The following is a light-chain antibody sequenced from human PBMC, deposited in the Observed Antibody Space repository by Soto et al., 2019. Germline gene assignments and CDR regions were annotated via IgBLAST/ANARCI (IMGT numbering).Light chain of an antibody. J-gene: IGLJ1*01. V-gene: IGLV2-8*01. CDR2: EVS. CDR1: SSDVGGYNY. CDR3: SSYGGSNNYV. Sequence: QSALPQPPSASGSPGQSVTISCTGTSSDVGGYNYVSWYQQHPGKAPKLMIYEVSKRPSGVPDRFSGSKSGNTASLTVSGLQAEDEADYYCSSYGGSNNYVFGTGTKLTVL.